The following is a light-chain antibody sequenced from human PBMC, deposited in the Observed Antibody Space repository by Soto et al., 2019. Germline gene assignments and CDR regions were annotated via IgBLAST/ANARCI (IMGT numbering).Light chain of an antibody. V-gene: IGKV3-15*01. CDR2: GAS. CDR3: QQYNNWPPWT. CDR1: QSVSSN. J-gene: IGKJ2*02. Sequence: XXXGERATLSCRASQSVSSNLAWYQQKPGQAPRLLIYGASXRATGIPARFSGSGSGTEFTLTISSLQSEDFAFYYCQQYNNWPPWTFGQGTKLEI.